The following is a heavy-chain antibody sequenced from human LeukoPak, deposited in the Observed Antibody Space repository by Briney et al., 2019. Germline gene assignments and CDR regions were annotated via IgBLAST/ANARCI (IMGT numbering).Heavy chain of an antibody. CDR2: ISGSGGST. CDR3: AAERFYVFAY. Sequence: PGGSLRLSCAASGFTFSSYGMSWVRQAPGKGLEWVSAISGSGGSTYYADSVKGRFTISRDNSKNTLYLQMSSLKTEDTAVYYCAAERFYVFAYWGQGTLVTVSS. J-gene: IGHJ4*02. CDR1: GFTFSSYG. D-gene: IGHD3-16*01. V-gene: IGHV3-23*01.